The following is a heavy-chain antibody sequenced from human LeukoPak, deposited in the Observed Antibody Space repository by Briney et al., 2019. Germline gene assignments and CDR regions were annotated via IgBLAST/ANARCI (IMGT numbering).Heavy chain of an antibody. CDR2: IKSDGSST. J-gene: IGHJ4*02. CDR1: GFTFSNYW. Sequence: GGSLRLSCAASGFTFSNYWMQWVRQAPGKGPVWVSRIKSDGSSTRFADSVQGRFTISRDNGKNTVYLQMNSLRAEDTAVYYCVRGGDTSNWYLGYFDYWGQGALVTVSS. CDR3: VRGGDTSNWYLGYFDY. V-gene: IGHV3-74*01. D-gene: IGHD6-13*01.